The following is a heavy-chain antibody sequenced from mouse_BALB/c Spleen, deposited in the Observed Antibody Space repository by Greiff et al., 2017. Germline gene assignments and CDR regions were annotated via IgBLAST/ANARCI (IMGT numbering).Heavy chain of an antibody. CDR3: ARGRMITNYYAMDY. Sequence: QVQLQQSGAELARPGASVKLSCKASGYTFTSYWMQWVKQRPGQGLEWIGAIYPGDGDTRYTQKFKGKATLTADKSSSTAYMQLSSLASEDSAVYYCARGRMITNYYAMDYWGQGTSVTVSS. CDR2: IYPGDGDT. V-gene: IGHV1-87*01. CDR1: GYTFTSYW. D-gene: IGHD2-4*01. J-gene: IGHJ4*01.